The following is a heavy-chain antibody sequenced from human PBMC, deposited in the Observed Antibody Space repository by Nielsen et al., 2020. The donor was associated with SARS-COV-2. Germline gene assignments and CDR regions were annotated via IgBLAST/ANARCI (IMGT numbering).Heavy chain of an antibody. J-gene: IGHJ6*02. CDR1: GYTFTSYA. Sequence: ASVKVSCKASGYTFTSYAMNWVRQAPGQGLEWRGWININTGNPTYAQGFTGRFVFSLDTSVSTAYLQISSLKAEDTAVYYCARDPGYSSSWYYYYYGMDVWGQGTTVTVSS. CDR3: ARDPGYSSSWYYYYYGMDV. V-gene: IGHV7-4-1*02. CDR2: ININTGNP. D-gene: IGHD6-13*01.